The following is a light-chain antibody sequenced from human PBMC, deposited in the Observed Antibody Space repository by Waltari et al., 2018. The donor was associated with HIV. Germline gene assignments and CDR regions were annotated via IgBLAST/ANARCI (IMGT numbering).Light chain of an antibody. J-gene: IGKJ4*01. CDR1: QSVSTY. CDR3: QQRSNWPPVT. CDR2: DAS. Sequence: EIVLTQSPATLSFSPGERAPLSCRASQSVSTYLAWYQQKPGQAPRLLIYDASNSATGIPARFSGSGSGTDFTLTISSLEPEDFAIYYCQQRSNWPPVTFGGGTKVEIK. V-gene: IGKV3-11*01.